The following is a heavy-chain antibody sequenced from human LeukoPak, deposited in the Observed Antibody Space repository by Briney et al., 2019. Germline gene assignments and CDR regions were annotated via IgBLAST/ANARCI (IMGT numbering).Heavy chain of an antibody. CDR2: IYYSGST. CDR1: GGSISSYY. Sequence: SETLSLTCTVSGGSISSYYWSWIRQPPGKGLEWIGYIYYSGSTNYNPSLKGRVTISVDTSKNQFSLKLSSVTAADTAVYYCARGSGSSWYWYFDLWGRGTLVTVSS. V-gene: IGHV4-59*01. J-gene: IGHJ2*01. D-gene: IGHD6-13*01. CDR3: ARGSGSSWYWYFDL.